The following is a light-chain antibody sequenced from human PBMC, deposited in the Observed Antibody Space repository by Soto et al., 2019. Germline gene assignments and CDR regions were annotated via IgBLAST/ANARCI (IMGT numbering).Light chain of an antibody. CDR1: SSVVGSYNL. CDR3: CSYAGSSTLI. Sequence: QSVLTQPASVSGSPGRSITISCTGTSSVVGSYNLVSWYQQHPGKAPKLMIYEVSKRPSGVSNRFSGSKSGNTASLTISGLQAEDEADYYCCSYAGSSTLIFGTGTKVTVL. J-gene: IGLJ1*01. CDR2: EVS. V-gene: IGLV2-23*02.